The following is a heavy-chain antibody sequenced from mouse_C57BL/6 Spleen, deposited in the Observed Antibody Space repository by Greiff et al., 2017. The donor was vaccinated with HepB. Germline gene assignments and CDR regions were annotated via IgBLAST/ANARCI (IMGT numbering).Heavy chain of an antibody. CDR3: ERPVYGRHGYFDV. V-gene: IGHV1-50*01. CDR1: GYTFTSYW. CDR2: IDPSDSYT. Sequence: VQLQQPGAELVKPGASVKLSCKASGYTFTSYWMQWVKQRPGQGLEWIGEIDPSDSYTNYNQKFKGKATLTVDTSSSTAYMQLSSLTSEDSAVYYCERPVYGRHGYFDVWGTGTTVTVSS. D-gene: IGHD1-1*01. J-gene: IGHJ1*03.